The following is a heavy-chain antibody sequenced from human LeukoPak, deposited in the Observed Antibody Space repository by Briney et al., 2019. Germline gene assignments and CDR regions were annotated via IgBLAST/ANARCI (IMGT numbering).Heavy chain of an antibody. V-gene: IGHV7-4-1*02. CDR2: ISTNTGNP. J-gene: IGHJ6*03. Sequence: ASVKVSCKASGGTFTSYAMNWVRQAPGQGLEWMGWISTNTGNPTYAQGFTGRFVFSLDTSVSTAYLQISSLKAEDTAVYYCARKSVAATPRDIVYQYSYMDVWGKGTTVTVSS. D-gene: IGHD2-15*01. CDR1: GGTFTSYA. CDR3: ARKSVAATPRDIVYQYSYMDV.